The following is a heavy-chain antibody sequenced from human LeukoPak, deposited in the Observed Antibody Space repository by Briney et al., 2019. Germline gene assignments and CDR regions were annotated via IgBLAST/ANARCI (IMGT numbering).Heavy chain of an antibody. CDR1: GGSVSSGSYY. D-gene: IGHD5-18*01. CDR2: IYYSGST. CDR3: ARDRGWVTAYGVAV. J-gene: IGHJ6*02. Sequence: SETLSLTCTVSGGSVSSGSYYWSWIRQPPGKGLEWIGYIYYSGSTNYNPSLKSRVAISVDTSKNQFSLKLSSVTAADTAVYYCARDRGWVTAYGVAVWGQGTTVTVSS. V-gene: IGHV4-61*01.